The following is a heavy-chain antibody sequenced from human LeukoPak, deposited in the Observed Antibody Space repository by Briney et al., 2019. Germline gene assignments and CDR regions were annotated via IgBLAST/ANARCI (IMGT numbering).Heavy chain of an antibody. CDR1: GGTFSSYA. CDR2: IIPIFGTA. CDR3: ARSPVDYDSSGYYYPGYYMDV. J-gene: IGHJ6*03. V-gene: IGHV1-69*06. Sequence: ASVKVSCKASGGTFSSYAISWVRQAPGQGLEWMGGIIPIFGTANYAQKFQGRVTITADKSTSTAYMELSSLRSEDTAVYYCARSPVDYDSSGYYYPGYYMDVWGKGTTVTVSS. D-gene: IGHD3-22*01.